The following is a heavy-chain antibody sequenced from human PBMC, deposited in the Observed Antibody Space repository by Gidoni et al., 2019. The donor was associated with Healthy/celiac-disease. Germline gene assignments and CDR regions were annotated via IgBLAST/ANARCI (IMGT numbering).Heavy chain of an antibody. CDR2: INPNSGGP. J-gene: IGHJ3*02. CDR3: ARAGISVRAFDI. V-gene: IGHV1-2*04. CDR1: GYTFTAYY. D-gene: IGHD2-15*01. Sequence: QVQLVQSGAEVKKPGASVKVSCKASGYTFTAYYSHWVRTAHGQVLDGMGWINPNSGGPNYAQKFQGCVTMTRDTSISTAYMELIRLRSDDTALYYCARAGISVRAFDIWGQGTMVTVSS.